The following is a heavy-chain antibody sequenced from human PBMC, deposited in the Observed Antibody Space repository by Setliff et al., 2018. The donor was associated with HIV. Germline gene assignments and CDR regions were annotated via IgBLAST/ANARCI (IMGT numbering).Heavy chain of an antibody. J-gene: IGHJ6*03. V-gene: IGHV4-34*01. CDR1: GGSFSGYY. D-gene: IGHD3-10*01. CDR2: INHSGST. CDR3: ARGRWFGEGPTNYYYYYMDV. Sequence: SETLSLTCAVYGGSFSGYYWSWIRQPPGKGLEWIGEINHSGSTNYNPSLKSRVTISVDTSKNQFSLKLSSVTAADTAVYYCARGRWFGEGPTNYYYYYMDVWG.